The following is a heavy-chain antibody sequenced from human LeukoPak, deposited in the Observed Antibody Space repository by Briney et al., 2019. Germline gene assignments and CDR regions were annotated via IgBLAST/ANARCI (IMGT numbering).Heavy chain of an antibody. Sequence: GGSLRLSCAASGFTFSDYYMSWIRQAPGKGLEWVSYISSSGSTIYYADSAKGRFTISRDNAKNSLYLQMNSLRAEDTAVYYCARDYDILTGRLDYWGQGTLVTVSS. V-gene: IGHV3-11*01. CDR3: ARDYDILTGRLDY. D-gene: IGHD3-9*01. CDR2: ISSSGSTI. CDR1: GFTFSDYY. J-gene: IGHJ4*02.